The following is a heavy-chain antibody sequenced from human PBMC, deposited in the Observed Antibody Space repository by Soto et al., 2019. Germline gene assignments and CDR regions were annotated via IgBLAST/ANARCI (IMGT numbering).Heavy chain of an antibody. CDR3: AKGGSTNWYYYYGMDV. D-gene: IGHD2-2*01. J-gene: IGHJ6*02. Sequence: GSLRLSCAASGFTVSNYVMTWVRQAPGTGPEWVSAVSASGGSTHYAASVKGRFTISRDNSKSTVYLQMNSLRAEDTAVYYCAKGGSTNWYYYYGMDVWGQGTTVTVSS. CDR1: GFTVSNYV. V-gene: IGHV3-23*01. CDR2: VSASGGST.